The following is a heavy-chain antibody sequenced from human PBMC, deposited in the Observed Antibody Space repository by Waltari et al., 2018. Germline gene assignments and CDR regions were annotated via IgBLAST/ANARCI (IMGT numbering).Heavy chain of an antibody. Sequence: QVQLVESGGGVVQPGRSLRLSCAASDFTFINYAFHWVRQAPGKGLGWVAAISSDGNKAFYADSVKGRFTISRDNSKNTVYLQLNSLKPDDTAMYYCARDWRYYTGPDYWGQGTLVAVSS. CDR2: ISSDGNKA. CDR1: DFTFINYA. D-gene: IGHD3-3*01. J-gene: IGHJ4*02. CDR3: ARDWRYYTGPDY. V-gene: IGHV3-30*01.